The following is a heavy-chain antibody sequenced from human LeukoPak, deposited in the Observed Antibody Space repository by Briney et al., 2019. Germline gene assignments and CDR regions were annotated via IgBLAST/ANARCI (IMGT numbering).Heavy chain of an antibody. J-gene: IGHJ4*02. CDR1: GFIFSDDN. V-gene: IGHV3-21*01. CDR2: ISSSSSYI. Sequence: GGSLRLSCAASGFIFSDDNMNWVRQAPGKGLEWVSSISSSSSYIYYADSVKGRFTISRDNATNSLYLQMNSLRAEDTAVYYCARDYPIDYWGQGTLVTVSS. CDR3: ARDYPIDY.